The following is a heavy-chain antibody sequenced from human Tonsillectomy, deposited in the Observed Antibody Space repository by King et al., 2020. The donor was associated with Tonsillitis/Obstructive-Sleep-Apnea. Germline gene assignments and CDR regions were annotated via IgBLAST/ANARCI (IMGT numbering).Heavy chain of an antibody. CDR3: AKSYYDILTGYYRDIDY. CDR1: GYSFTNYW. D-gene: IGHD3-9*01. J-gene: IGHJ4*02. CDR2: IDPSDSYS. V-gene: IGHV5-10-1*03. Sequence: VQLVESGAEVKKPGASLRISCKGSGYSFTNYWINWVRQMPGKGLEWMGRIDPSDSYSNYSPSFQGHVTISADKSISTAYLQWSSLKASDSAMYYCAKSYYDILTGYYRDIDYWGQGTLVTVSS.